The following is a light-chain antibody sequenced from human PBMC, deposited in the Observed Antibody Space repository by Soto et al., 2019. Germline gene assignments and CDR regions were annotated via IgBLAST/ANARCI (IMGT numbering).Light chain of an antibody. V-gene: IGLV2-14*01. CDR1: SSDVGGYNY. CDR2: DVS. J-gene: IGLJ2*01. CDR3: SSYTGSSTLVV. Sequence: QSALTQPASVSGSPGQSITISCTGTSSDVGGYNYVSWYQQQSGKAPELMIYDVSSRPPGVSNRFSGSKSGNTASLTISGLQAEDEADYYCSSYTGSSTLVVFGGGTKLTVL.